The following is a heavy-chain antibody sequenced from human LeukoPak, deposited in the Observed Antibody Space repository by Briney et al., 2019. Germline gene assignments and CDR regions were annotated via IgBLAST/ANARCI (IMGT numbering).Heavy chain of an antibody. J-gene: IGHJ3*02. V-gene: IGHV3-53*05. CDR3: ARGLWLVPGAFDI. D-gene: IGHD6-19*01. Sequence: GGSLRLSCAASGFTVSSNHMSWVRQAPGKGLEWVSVIYSGGSTYYADSVKGRFTISRDNSKNTLYLQMNSLRAEDTAVYYCARGLWLVPGAFDIWGQGTMVTVSS. CDR2: IYSGGST. CDR1: GFTVSSNH.